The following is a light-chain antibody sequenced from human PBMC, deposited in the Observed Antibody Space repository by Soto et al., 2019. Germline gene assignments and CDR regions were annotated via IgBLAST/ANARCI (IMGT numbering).Light chain of an antibody. CDR3: QRYYNAPFT. V-gene: IGKV1-27*01. CDR1: QGIKNY. Sequence: DIQLTQYPSSLSASVADRVTITCRASQGIKNYLAWYQQKPGEIPKLLIYAASTLESGIPPRFSGSGSGTDFTLTINNLQPEDVATYYCQRYYNAPFTFGGGTKVDIK. J-gene: IGKJ4*01. CDR2: AAS.